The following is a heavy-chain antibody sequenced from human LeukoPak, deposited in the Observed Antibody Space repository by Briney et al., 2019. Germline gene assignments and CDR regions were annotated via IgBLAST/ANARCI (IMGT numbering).Heavy chain of an antibody. CDR1: GGTFSSYA. CDR3: ARGEVTMVRGVFHYYMDV. V-gene: IGHV1-69*13. CDR2: IIPIFGTA. J-gene: IGHJ6*03. D-gene: IGHD3-10*01. Sequence: ASVKVSCKASGGTFSSYAISWVRQAPGQGLEWMGGIIPIFGTANYAQKFQGRVTITADESTSTAYMELSSLRSEDTAVYYCARGEVTMVRGVFHYYMDVWGKGTTVTVSS.